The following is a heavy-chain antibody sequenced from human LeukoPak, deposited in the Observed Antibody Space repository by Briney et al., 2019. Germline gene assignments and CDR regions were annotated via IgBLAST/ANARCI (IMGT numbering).Heavy chain of an antibody. CDR1: GYSISSGYY. J-gene: IGHJ5*02. CDR3: ARSGVLYWIQA. D-gene: IGHD2-15*01. CDR2: MYYSGSI. V-gene: IGHV4-38-2*01. Sequence: PSETLSLTCAVSGYSISSGYYWGWVRQPPGKGLEWIGSMYYSGSIYYNPSVKSRSTISGNTSKNQFSLKRSSVTGADTADDFCARSGVLYWIQAWGQGTLVTVSS.